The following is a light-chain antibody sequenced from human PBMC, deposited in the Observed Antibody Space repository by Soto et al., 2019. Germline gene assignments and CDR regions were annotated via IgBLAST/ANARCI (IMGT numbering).Light chain of an antibody. Sequence: QSALTQPASVSGSPGQSITISCTGTSSDVGSYNLVSWYQQHQGKAPKLMIYECSKRPSGISNRFSGSKSGNTASLTISGLQAEDEAEYYCCSYADSSRIYVFGSGTKLTVL. J-gene: IGLJ1*01. V-gene: IGLV2-23*01. CDR2: ECS. CDR1: SSDVGSYNL. CDR3: CSYADSSRIYV.